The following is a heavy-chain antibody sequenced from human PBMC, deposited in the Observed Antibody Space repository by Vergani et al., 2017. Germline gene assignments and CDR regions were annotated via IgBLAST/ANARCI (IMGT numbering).Heavy chain of an antibody. J-gene: IGHJ5*01. V-gene: IGHV1-2*02. D-gene: IGHD1-26*01. CDR3: AHSWNFGRRDWFDS. CDR2: ISPKTGDT. CDR1: ESTFSDYN. Sequence: QVQLMQSGPAMKKPGGSMKVSCQASESTFSDYNIHWVRQAPGQGLQWMGWISPKTGDTDYLQRFQDRVTMTRDASTKTVNLKMTRLTSDDTAIYYCAHSWNFGRRDWFDSWGPGTLVTVSS.